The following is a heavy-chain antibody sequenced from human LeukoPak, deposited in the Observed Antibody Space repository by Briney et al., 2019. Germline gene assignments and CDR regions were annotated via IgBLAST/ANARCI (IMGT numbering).Heavy chain of an antibody. CDR3: ARGGGLDV. V-gene: IGHV3-7*03. CDR1: GFTFSSYW. J-gene: IGHJ6*02. D-gene: IGHD3-16*01. CDR2: INHNGNVN. Sequence: GGSLRFSCAASGFTFSSYWMNWARQAPGKGLEWVASINHNGNVNYYVDSVKGRFTISRDNAKNSLYLQMSNLRAEDTAVYFCARGGGLDVWGQGATVTVSS.